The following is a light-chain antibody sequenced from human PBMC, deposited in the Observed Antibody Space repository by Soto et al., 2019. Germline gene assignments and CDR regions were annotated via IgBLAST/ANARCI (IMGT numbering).Light chain of an antibody. J-gene: IGKJ1*01. CDR1: QSVLYSSNNKNS. CDR2: WAS. Sequence: DILMTQSQDSLAVSLGERATINCKSSQSVLYSSNNKNSVAWYQQKPGQPPKLLISWASRRESGVPDRFSGSGSGTDFTLTISSLQAEDVAVYFCQQYYVTPRFGQGTKV. V-gene: IGKV4-1*01. CDR3: QQYYVTPR.